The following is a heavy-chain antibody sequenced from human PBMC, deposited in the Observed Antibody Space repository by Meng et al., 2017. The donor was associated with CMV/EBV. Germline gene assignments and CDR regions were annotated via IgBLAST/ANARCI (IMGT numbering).Heavy chain of an antibody. CDR1: GFTFSSYS. V-gene: IGHV3-21*01. J-gene: IGHJ3*02. Sequence: GGSLRLSCAASGFTFSSYSMNWVRQAPGKGLEWVSSISSSSSYIYYADSVKGRFTISRDNAKNSLYLQMNSLRAEDTAAYYCARVFCSSTSCHGAFDIWGQGTMVTVSS. D-gene: IGHD2-2*01. CDR2: ISSSSSYI. CDR3: ARVFCSSTSCHGAFDI.